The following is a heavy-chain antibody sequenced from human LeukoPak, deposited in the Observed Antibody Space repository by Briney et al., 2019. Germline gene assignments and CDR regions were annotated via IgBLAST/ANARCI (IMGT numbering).Heavy chain of an antibody. D-gene: IGHD1-26*01. CDR3: ARVSESYHDY. Sequence: GGSLRLSCAASGFTFSSYSMNWVRQAPGKGLEWVSYISSSSSIIYYADSVKGRFTFSSDNAKNSLYLQMNSLRADDTAVYYCARVSESYHDYWGQGTLVTVSS. CDR1: GFTFSSYS. CDR2: ISSSSSII. V-gene: IGHV3-48*04. J-gene: IGHJ4*02.